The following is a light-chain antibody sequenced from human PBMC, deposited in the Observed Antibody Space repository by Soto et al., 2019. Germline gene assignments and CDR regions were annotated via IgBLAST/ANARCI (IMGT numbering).Light chain of an antibody. V-gene: IGKV1-5*01. CDR3: QQYETFSGT. J-gene: IGKJ1*01. Sequence: DLQMTQSPSNLSASVGDTVTVTCRASQSVSGWLAWYQQKPGEAPKXXIYDASALPRGVPSRFSGSGSGTKFTLTIASLQTDDFATYYCQQYETFSGTFGPGTKVDIK. CDR2: DAS. CDR1: QSVSGW.